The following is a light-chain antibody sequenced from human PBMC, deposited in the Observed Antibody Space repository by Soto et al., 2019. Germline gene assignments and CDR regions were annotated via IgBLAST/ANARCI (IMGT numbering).Light chain of an antibody. CDR1: QSISNS. J-gene: IGKJ2*01. V-gene: IGKV3-15*01. CDR3: QQYNNWPPRT. Sequence: EIVMTQSPASLSVSPGETATLSCRASQSISNSLAWYQQQPGQAPSLLIYGASTRATGIPARFSGSGSGTECTLTISSLQSEDSALYYCQQYNNWPPRTFGQGTKLEIK. CDR2: GAS.